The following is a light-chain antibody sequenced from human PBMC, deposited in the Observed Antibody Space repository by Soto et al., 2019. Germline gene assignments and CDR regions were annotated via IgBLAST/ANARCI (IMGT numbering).Light chain of an antibody. CDR2: GAS. Sequence: EIVLTQSPATLSLSPGERATLSCRASQIISSNLAWYQQKPGQGPRLLIYGASSRATGIPARFSGSGSATEFTLTISSLQSEDFAVYFCQQYNRWPLTFGQGTKVDI. J-gene: IGKJ1*01. CDR3: QQYNRWPLT. CDR1: QIISSN. V-gene: IGKV3-15*01.